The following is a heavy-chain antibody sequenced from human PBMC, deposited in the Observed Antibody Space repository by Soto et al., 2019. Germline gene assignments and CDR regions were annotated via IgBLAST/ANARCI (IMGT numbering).Heavy chain of an antibody. Sequence: PSETLSLTCTVSGGSISSSSYYWGWIRQPPGKGLEWIGSIYYSGSTYYNPSLKSRVTISVDTSKNQFSLKLSSVTAADTAVYYCASLPYSGSYYVGDWFDPWGQGTLVT. CDR1: GGSISSSSYY. V-gene: IGHV4-39*01. J-gene: IGHJ5*02. CDR3: ASLPYSGSYYVGDWFDP. CDR2: IYYSGST. D-gene: IGHD1-26*01.